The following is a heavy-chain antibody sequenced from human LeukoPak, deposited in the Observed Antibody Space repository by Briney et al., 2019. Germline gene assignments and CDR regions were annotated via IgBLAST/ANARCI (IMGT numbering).Heavy chain of an antibody. CDR3: ARTYYYGSGTYPAFDI. CDR2: ISSSGNTI. CDR1: GFTFSSYS. D-gene: IGHD3-10*01. V-gene: IGHV3-48*04. Sequence: AGSLRLSCAASGFTFSSYSMSWVRQAPGKGLEWVSYISSSGNTIYYADSVKGRFTISRDNAKNSLYLQMNSLRAEDTAVYYCARTYYYGSGTYPAFDIWGQGTMVIVSS. J-gene: IGHJ3*02.